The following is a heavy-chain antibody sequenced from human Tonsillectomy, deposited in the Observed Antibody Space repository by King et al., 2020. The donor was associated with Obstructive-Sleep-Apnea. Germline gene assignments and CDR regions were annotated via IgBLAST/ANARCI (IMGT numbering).Heavy chain of an antibody. D-gene: IGHD6-13*01. CDR3: ARGGWGSSWLFDY. J-gene: IGHJ4*02. V-gene: IGHV4-34*01. Sequence: VQLQQWGAGLLKPSETLSLTCAVYGGSFSGYYWSWIRQPPGKGLEWIGEINHSGSTNYNPSLKSRVTISLDTSKNQFSLELSSMTAAATAVYYCARGGWGSSWLFDYWGQGTLVTVSS. CDR2: INHSGST. CDR1: GGSFSGYY.